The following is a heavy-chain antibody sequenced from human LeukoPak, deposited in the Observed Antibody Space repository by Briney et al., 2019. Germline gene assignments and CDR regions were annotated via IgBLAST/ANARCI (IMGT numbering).Heavy chain of an antibody. CDR3: AKGGLTYYYYYGMDV. Sequence: GGSLRLSCAASGFTFSSYAMSWVRQAPGKGLEWVSAISGSGGSTYYAHSVKGRFTISRDNSKNTLYLQMNSLRAEDTAVYYCAKGGLTYYYYYGMDVWGQGTTVTVSS. D-gene: IGHD6-19*01. CDR1: GFTFSSYA. V-gene: IGHV3-23*01. J-gene: IGHJ6*02. CDR2: ISGSGGST.